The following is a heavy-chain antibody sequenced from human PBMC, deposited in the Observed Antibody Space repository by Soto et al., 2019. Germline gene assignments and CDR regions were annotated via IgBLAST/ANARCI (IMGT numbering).Heavy chain of an antibody. Sequence: GGSLRLSCAASGFTFSSYGMHWVRQAPGKGLEWVAVISCDGSNKYYADSVKGRFTISRDNSKNTLYLQMNSLRAEDTAVYYCAKDKYRTMFGVVIMSYYGMDVWGQGTTVTLSS. CDR1: GFTFSSYG. V-gene: IGHV3-30*18. CDR2: ISCDGSNK. J-gene: IGHJ6*02. CDR3: AKDKYRTMFGVVIMSYYGMDV. D-gene: IGHD3-3*01.